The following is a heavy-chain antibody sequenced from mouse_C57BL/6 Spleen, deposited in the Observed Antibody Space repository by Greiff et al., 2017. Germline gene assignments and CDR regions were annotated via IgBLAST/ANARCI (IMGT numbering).Heavy chain of an antibody. D-gene: IGHD2-13*01. J-gene: IGHJ4*01. CDR1: GYAFSSSW. Sequence: VQLVESGPELVKPGASVKISCKASGYAFSSSWMNWVKQRPGKGLEWIGRIYPGDGDTNYNGKFKGKATLTADKSSSTAYMQLSSLTSEDSAVYFCARDYRDYAMDYWGQGTSVTVSS. CDR3: ARDYRDYAMDY. V-gene: IGHV1-82*01. CDR2: IYPGDGDT.